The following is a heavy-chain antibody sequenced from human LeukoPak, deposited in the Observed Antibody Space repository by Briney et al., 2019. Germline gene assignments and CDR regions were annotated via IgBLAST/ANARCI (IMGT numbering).Heavy chain of an antibody. CDR3: ASVPFWSGTSEFDP. CDR1: GFTFSSYS. D-gene: IGHD3-3*01. V-gene: IGHV3-48*01. Sequence: GGSLRLSCAASGFTFSSYSMNWVRQAPGKGLEWVSYISNSSSTIYYADSVKGRFTISRDNAKNSLYLRMNSLRAEDTAVYYCASVPFWSGTSEFDPWGQGTLVTVSS. CDR2: ISNSSSTI. J-gene: IGHJ5*02.